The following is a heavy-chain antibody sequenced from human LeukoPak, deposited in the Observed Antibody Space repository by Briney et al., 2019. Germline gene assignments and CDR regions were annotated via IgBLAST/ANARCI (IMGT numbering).Heavy chain of an antibody. CDR1: GFTFNSYA. D-gene: IGHD3/OR15-3a*01. V-gene: IGHV3-23*01. CDR3: AKLEYDFWSGSFDY. J-gene: IGHJ4*02. CDR2: ISGSGGST. Sequence: GGSLRLSCAASGFTFNSYAMSWVRQAPGKGLEWVSGISGSGGSTYYADSVKGRFTISRDNSKNTLYLQMNSLRAEDTAMYYCAKLEYDFWSGSFDYWGQGTLVNVSS.